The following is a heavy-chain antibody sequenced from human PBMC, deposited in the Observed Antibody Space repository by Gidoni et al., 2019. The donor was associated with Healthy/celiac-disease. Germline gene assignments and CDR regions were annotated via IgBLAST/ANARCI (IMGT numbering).Heavy chain of an antibody. D-gene: IGHD6-19*01. V-gene: IGHV1-69*01. J-gene: IGHJ3*02. CDR3: ARHDQWLDDEHDAFDI. Sequence: QVQLVQSGAEVKKPGSSVKVSCKASGGTFSSYAISWVRQAPGQGLEWLGGIIPIFGTANYAQKFQGRVTITADESTSTAYMELSSLRSEDTAVYYCARHDQWLDDEHDAFDIWGQGTMVTVSS. CDR1: GGTFSSYA. CDR2: IIPIFGTA.